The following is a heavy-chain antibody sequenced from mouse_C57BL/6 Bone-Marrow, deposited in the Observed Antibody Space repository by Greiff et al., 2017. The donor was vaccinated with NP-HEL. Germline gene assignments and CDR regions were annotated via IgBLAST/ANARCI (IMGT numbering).Heavy chain of an antibody. CDR2: IDPENGDT. V-gene: IGHV14-4*01. CDR3: SHYYGSSTGFAY. D-gene: IGHD1-1*01. Sequence: VHVKQSGAELVRPGASVKLSCTASGFNIKDDYMHWVKQRPEQGLEWIGWIDPENGDTEYASKFQGKATITADTSSNTAYLQLSSLTSEDTAVYYCSHYYGSSTGFAYWGQGTLVTVSA. J-gene: IGHJ3*01. CDR1: GFNIKDDY.